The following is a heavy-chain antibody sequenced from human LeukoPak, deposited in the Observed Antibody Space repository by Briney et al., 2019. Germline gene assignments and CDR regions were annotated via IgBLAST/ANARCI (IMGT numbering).Heavy chain of an antibody. CDR3: ARPDDPITMALGRAFDI. Sequence: PSETLSLTCAVYGGSFSGYYWSWIRQPPGKGLEWIGEINHSGSTNYNPSLKSRVTISVDTSKNQFSLKLSSVTAADTAVYYCARPDDPITMALGRAFDIWGQGTMVTVSS. CDR2: INHSGST. CDR1: GGSFSGYY. V-gene: IGHV4-34*01. J-gene: IGHJ3*02. D-gene: IGHD3-10*01.